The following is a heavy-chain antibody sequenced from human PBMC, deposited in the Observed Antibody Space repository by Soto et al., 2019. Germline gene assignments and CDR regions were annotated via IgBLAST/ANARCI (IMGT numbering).Heavy chain of an antibody. D-gene: IGHD6-13*01. CDR3: ARSGSSWNLREFDS. J-gene: IGHJ4*02. CDR1: GFTFNSYT. Sequence: PGGSLRLSCAASGFTFNSYTMNWVRQAPGKGLEWVSSISGNTNTIYYADSVRGRFTISRDNAKNSLFLQMNSLRSDDTAVYYCARSGSSWNLREFDSWGQGTLVTVSS. CDR2: ISGNTNTI. V-gene: IGHV3-48*01.